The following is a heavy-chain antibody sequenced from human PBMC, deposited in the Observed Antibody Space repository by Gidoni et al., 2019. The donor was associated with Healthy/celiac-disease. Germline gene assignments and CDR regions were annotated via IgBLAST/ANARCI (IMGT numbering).Heavy chain of an antibody. V-gene: IGHV4-31*03. CDR2: LHYTGST. D-gene: IGHD3-10*01. J-gene: IGHJ4*02. Sequence: QVQLQESGPGLVKPSQTLSLPCTVSGASIRSSDYYWSWIRQYPGKVLEWIGYLHYTGSTYYNPSLKSRVSMSLDTSKNQFSLELSSVTAADTAVYYCARGGDGGMPTLWSPLFEDYWGQGTLVTVSS. CDR1: GASIRSSDYY. CDR3: ARGGDGGMPTLWSPLFEDY.